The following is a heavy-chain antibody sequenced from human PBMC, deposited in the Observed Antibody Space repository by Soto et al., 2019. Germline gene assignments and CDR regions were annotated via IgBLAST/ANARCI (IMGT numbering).Heavy chain of an antibody. V-gene: IGHV3-23*01. CDR1: GLNFRNFA. J-gene: IGHJ4*02. CDR2: ITSSGSNT. Sequence: GGSLRLSCVTSGLNFRNFAMTWVRQAPGKGLEWVSSITSSGSNTNYADSVKGRFTISRDNSKNTLYLQMNSLRAEDTAVYYCAKESITMIVVVTSFGTWGQGTLVTVSS. D-gene: IGHD3-22*01. CDR3: AKESITMIVVVTSFGT.